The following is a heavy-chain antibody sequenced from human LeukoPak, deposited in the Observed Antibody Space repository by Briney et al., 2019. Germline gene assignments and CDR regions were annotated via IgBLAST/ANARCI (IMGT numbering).Heavy chain of an antibody. J-gene: IGHJ4*02. CDR3: ATPQGDY. CDR1: GFAFSTYA. CDR2: ISGTGGRT. V-gene: IGHV3-23*01. Sequence: GGSLRLSCGASGFAFSTYAMRWVRQAPGKGLEWVSGISGTGGRTYYADSVKGRFTISKDNSKNTLYLQMNSLRAEDTAVYYCATPQGDYWGQGTLVTVSS.